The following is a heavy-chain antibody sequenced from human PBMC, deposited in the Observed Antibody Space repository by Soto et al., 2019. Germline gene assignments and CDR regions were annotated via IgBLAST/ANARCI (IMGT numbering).Heavy chain of an antibody. CDR2: ISSNGGST. J-gene: IGHJ4*01. Sequence: GGSLRLSCAASGFTFSSYAMHWVRQAPGKGLEYVSAISSNGGSTYYANSVKGRFTISRDNSKNTLYLQMGSLRAEDMAVYYCARDNYIWGIYPRGFSYYFDYRG. CDR1: GFTFSSYA. V-gene: IGHV3-64*01. D-gene: IGHD3-16*02. CDR3: ARDNYIWGIYPRGFSYYFDY.